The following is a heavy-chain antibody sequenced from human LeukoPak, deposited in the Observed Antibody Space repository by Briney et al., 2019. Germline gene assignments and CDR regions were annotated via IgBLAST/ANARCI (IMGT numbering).Heavy chain of an antibody. CDR3: AKAPDSSGYNPFDY. D-gene: IGHD3-22*01. CDR2: ISGSGGST. CDR1: GFTFSSYA. Sequence: GGSLRLSCAASGFTFSSYAMSWARQAPGKGLEWVSAISGSGGSTYYADSVKGRFTISRDNSKNTLYLQMNSLRAEDTAVYYCAKAPDSSGYNPFDYWGQGTLVTVSS. J-gene: IGHJ4*02. V-gene: IGHV3-23*01.